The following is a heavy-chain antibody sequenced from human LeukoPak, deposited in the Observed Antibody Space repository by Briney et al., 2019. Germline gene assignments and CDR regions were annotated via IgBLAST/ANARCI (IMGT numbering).Heavy chain of an antibody. CDR2: INPNSGGT. CDR3: ARTYGDYADLDY. V-gene: IGHV1-2*02. D-gene: IGHD4-17*01. CDR1: GYTFTGYY. J-gene: IGHJ4*02. Sequence: ASVKVSCKASGYTFTGYYMHWVRQAPGQGLEWMGWINPNSGGTNYAQKFQGRVTMTRDTSISTAYMELSRLRSDDTAVFYCARTYGDYADLDYWGQGTLVTVSS.